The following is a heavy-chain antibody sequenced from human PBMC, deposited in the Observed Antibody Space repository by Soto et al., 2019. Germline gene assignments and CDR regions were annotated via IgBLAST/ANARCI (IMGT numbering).Heavy chain of an antibody. CDR3: AKGPPDSGEVDWYFDL. Sequence: PGGSLRLSCAASGFTFSSYSMNWVRQAPGKGLEWVSYISSSSSTIYYADSVKGRFTISRDNSKNTLYLQMNSLRAEDTAVYYCAKGPPDSGEVDWYFDLWGRGTLVTVSS. CDR1: GFTFSSYS. V-gene: IGHV3-48*01. CDR2: ISSSSSTI. D-gene: IGHD6-19*01. J-gene: IGHJ2*01.